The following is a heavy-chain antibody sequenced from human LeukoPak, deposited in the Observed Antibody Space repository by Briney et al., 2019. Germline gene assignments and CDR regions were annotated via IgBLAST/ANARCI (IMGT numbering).Heavy chain of an antibody. CDR1: GFTFSSYA. CDR2: ISGSGGST. CDR3: ATPNTYYYDSSGYPNNAFDI. D-gene: IGHD3-22*01. V-gene: IGHV3-23*01. J-gene: IGHJ3*02. Sequence: GGSLRLSCAASGFTFSSYAMSWVRQAPGKGLEWVSAISGSGGSTYYADSVKGRFTISRDNSKNTLYLQMNSLRAEDTAVYYCATPNTYYYDSSGYPNNAFDIWGQGTMVTVSS.